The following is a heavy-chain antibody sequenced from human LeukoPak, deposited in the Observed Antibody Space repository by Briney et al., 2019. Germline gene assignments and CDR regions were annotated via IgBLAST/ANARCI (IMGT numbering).Heavy chain of an antibody. CDR1: GFTFSSYA. V-gene: IGHV3-23*01. D-gene: IGHD5-18*01. CDR2: SSGSGGST. CDR3: AKSGGYSYIENFDY. Sequence: GGSLRLSCAASGFTFSSYAMNWVRQAPGKGLEWVSGSSGSGGSTYYADSVKGRFTMSRDNSKNTLYLQMNSLRAEDTAVYYCAKSGGYSYIENFDYWGQGTLVTVSS. J-gene: IGHJ4*02.